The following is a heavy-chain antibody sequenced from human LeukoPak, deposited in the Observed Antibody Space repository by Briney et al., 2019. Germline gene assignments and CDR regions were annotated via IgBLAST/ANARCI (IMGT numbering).Heavy chain of an antibody. CDR2: IWYDGRTK. Sequence: PGGSLRLSCAASGFTFSNYGMHWVRQAPGKGLEWVALIWYDGRTKFHADSVKGRFTISRDNSKNTLSLQMDSLRDEDTAVYYCSREWGRIAVAGGPGYWGQGTRVTVSS. V-gene: IGHV3-33*01. J-gene: IGHJ4*02. D-gene: IGHD6-19*01. CDR3: SREWGRIAVAGGPGY. CDR1: GFTFSNYG.